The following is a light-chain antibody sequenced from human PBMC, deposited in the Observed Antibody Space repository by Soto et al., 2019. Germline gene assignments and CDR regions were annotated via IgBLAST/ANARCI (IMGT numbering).Light chain of an antibody. CDR2: DNN. V-gene: IGLV1-47*02. CDR3: PAWDDSLSGPV. Sequence: QSVLTQPPSASGTPGQRVTISCSGSTSNIGSNYVYWYQQLPGTAPKLLIYDNNQRPSGVPDRFSGSKSGTSASLAISGLRSEDEADYYCPAWDDSLSGPVFGGGTKLTVL. CDR1: TSNIGSNY. J-gene: IGLJ2*01.